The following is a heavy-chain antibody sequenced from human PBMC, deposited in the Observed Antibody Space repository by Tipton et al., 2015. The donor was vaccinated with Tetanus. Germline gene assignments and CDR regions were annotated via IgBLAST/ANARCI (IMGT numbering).Heavy chain of an antibody. CDR1: GVSVTTYH. D-gene: IGHD5-24*01. Sequence: TLSLTCSVSGVSVTTYHWSWIRQPPGKGLEWIGEINHSGSTNHNPSLKSRVTLSVDTSKNQFSLKLNSVTAADTAVYYCARGGRDAYNNPLGAFDVWGRGTTVTVSS. V-gene: IGHV4-34*01. CDR2: INHSGST. CDR3: ARGGRDAYNNPLGAFDV. J-gene: IGHJ3*01.